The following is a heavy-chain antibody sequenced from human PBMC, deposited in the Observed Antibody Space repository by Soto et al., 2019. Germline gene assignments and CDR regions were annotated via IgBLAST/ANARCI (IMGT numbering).Heavy chain of an antibody. J-gene: IGHJ6*02. CDR2: IYWDDDK. CDR1: GFSISTSGGG. V-gene: IGHV2-5*02. CDR3: AHSLSLPYYYYGMDV. Sequence: SGPTLVNPKQTLTLPFTFSGFSISTSGGGVGLIRQPPGKALEWLALIYWDDDKRYSPSLTSRLTITKDTSKNQVVLTMTNMDPVDTATYYCAHSLSLPYYYYGMDVWGQGTTVTVYS.